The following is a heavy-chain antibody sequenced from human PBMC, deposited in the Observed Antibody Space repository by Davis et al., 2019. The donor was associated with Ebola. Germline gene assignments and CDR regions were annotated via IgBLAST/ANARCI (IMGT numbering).Heavy chain of an antibody. CDR1: GGSISSSSYY. D-gene: IGHD3-22*01. V-gene: IGHV4-39*01. CDR2: IYYSGST. J-gene: IGHJ4*02. CDR3: ASMIVDYFDY. Sequence: SETLSLTCTVSGGSISSSSYYWGWIRQPPGKGLEWIGSIYYSGSTYYNPSLKSRVTISVDTSKNQFSLKLSSVTAADTAVYYCASMIVDYFDYWGQGTLVTVSS.